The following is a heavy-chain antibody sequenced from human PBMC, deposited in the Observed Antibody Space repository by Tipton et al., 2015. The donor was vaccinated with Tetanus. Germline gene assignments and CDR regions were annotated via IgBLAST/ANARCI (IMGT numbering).Heavy chain of an antibody. Sequence: RSLRLSCAGSAFIFNTYGMHWVRQAPGKGLEWVAVISYDGSNKYYADSVKGRFTISRDNSKNTLYLQMDSLRAEDTAVYYCARAHRPTSRGSERFYYYGLDVWGQGTTVTVSS. CDR3: ARAHRPTSRGSERFYYYGLDV. V-gene: IGHV3-30*03. D-gene: IGHD3-10*01. J-gene: IGHJ6*02. CDR2: ISYDGSNK. CDR1: AFIFNTYG.